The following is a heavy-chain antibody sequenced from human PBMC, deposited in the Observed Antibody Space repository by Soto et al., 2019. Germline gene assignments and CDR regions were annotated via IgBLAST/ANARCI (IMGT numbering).Heavy chain of an antibody. CDR3: AKAGGDY. Sequence: VRVLESGGDLVQPGGSLRLSCAASGFTASSYAMSWVRQAPGKGLEWVSGFSGSGGATFYADSVKGRFTLSRDSSKNTVYLQMNRLRAEDTAVYYCAKAGGDYWGQGTLVTVSS. J-gene: IGHJ4*02. CDR2: FSGSGGAT. CDR1: GFTASSYA. D-gene: IGHD3-10*01. V-gene: IGHV3-23*01.